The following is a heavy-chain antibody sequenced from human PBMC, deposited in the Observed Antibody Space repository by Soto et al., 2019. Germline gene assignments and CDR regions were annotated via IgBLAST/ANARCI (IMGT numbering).Heavy chain of an antibody. J-gene: IGHJ3*02. V-gene: IGHV1-18*01. CDR3: ARITMIVVVSQNWRAFDI. D-gene: IGHD3-22*01. CDR2: ISAYNGNT. Sequence: VASVKVSCKASGYTFTSYGISWVRQARGQGLERMGWISAYNGNTNYAQKLQGRVTMTTYTSTSTAYMELRSLRSDDTAVYYCARITMIVVVSQNWRAFDIWGQGTMVTVSS. CDR1: GYTFTSYG.